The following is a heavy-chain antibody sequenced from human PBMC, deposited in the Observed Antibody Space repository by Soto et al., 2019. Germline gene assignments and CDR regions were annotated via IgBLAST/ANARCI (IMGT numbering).Heavy chain of an antibody. D-gene: IGHD3-16*01. Sequence: GASVKVSCKASGGTFSSYAISWVRQAPGQGLEWMGGIIPIFGTANYAQKFQGRVTITADESTSTAYMELSSLRSEDTAVYYCARENNRRGSLGGWFDPWGQGTLVTVSS. CDR1: GGTFSSYA. CDR3: ARENNRRGSLGGWFDP. CDR2: IIPIFGTA. J-gene: IGHJ5*02. V-gene: IGHV1-69*13.